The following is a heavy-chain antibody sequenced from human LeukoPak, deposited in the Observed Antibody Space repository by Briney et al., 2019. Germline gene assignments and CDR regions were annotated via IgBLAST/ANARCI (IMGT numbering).Heavy chain of an antibody. Sequence: GGSLRLSCAASGFTFSSYGMHWVRQAPGKGLEWVAFIRYDGRNKYYADSVKGRFTISRDNSKNTLYLQMNSLRAEDTAVYYCAKARELVPAASGKCYFDYWGQGTLVTVSS. D-gene: IGHD2-2*01. CDR3: AKARELVPAASGKCYFDY. CDR1: GFTFSSYG. J-gene: IGHJ4*02. CDR2: IRYDGRNK. V-gene: IGHV3-30*02.